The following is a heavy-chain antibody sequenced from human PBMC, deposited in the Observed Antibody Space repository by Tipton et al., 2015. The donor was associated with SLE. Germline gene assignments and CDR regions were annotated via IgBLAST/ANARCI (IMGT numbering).Heavy chain of an antibody. CDR1: GFTFSTYA. CDR2: INSNGDNI. Sequence: SLRLSCAASGFTFSTYAMHWVRQAPGKGLEWVAGINSNGDNIGFADSVKGRFTISRDNAKNSLYLQMNSLRAEDTAVYYCVRDRYYAQDYWGQGTLVTVSS. D-gene: IGHD3-22*01. J-gene: IGHJ4*02. CDR3: VRDRYYAQDY. V-gene: IGHV3-9*01.